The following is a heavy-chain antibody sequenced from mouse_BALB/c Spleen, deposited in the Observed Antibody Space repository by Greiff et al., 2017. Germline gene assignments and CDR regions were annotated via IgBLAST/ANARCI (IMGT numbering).Heavy chain of an antibody. D-gene: IGHD1-1*01. CDR3: ARVPYYYGSSWYFDV. CDR1: GFTFSSYA. Sequence: EVMLVESGGGLVKPRGSLKLSCAASGFTFSSYAMSWVRQTPEKRLEWVASISSGGSTYYPDSVKGRFTISRDNARNILYLQMSSLRSEDTAMYYCARVPYYYGSSWYFDVWGAGTTVTVSS. CDR2: ISSGGST. V-gene: IGHV5-6-5*01. J-gene: IGHJ1*01.